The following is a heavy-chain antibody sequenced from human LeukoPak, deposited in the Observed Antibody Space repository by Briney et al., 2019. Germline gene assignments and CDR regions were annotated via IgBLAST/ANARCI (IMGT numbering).Heavy chain of an antibody. CDR3: AKDYRRTYYDILTGYFAQGRFDY. D-gene: IGHD3-9*01. V-gene: IGHV3-23*01. Sequence: GGSLRLSCAASGFTFSSYTMSWVRQAPGKGLEWVSAISGSGGSTYYADSVKGRFTISRDNSKNTLYLQMNSLRAEDTAVYYCAKDYRRTYYDILTGYFAQGRFDYWGQGTLVTVSS. CDR2: ISGSGGST. J-gene: IGHJ4*02. CDR1: GFTFSSYT.